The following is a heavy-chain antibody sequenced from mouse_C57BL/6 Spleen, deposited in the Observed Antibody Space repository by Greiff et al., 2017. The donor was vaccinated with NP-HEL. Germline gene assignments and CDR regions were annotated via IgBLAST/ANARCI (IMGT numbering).Heavy chain of an antibody. J-gene: IGHJ1*03. CDR3: ARHYYGSSYGWYFDV. Sequence: EVQGVESGGGLVKPGGSLKLSCAASGFTFSSYTMSWVRQTPEKRLEWVATISGGGGNTYYPDSVKGRFTISRDNAKNTLYLQMSRLRSEDTALYYCARHYYGSSYGWYFDVWGTGTTVTVSS. D-gene: IGHD1-1*01. CDR1: GFTFSSYT. CDR2: ISGGGGNT. V-gene: IGHV5-9*01.